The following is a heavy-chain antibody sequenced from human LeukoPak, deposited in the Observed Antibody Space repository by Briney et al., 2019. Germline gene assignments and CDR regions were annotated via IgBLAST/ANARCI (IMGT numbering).Heavy chain of an antibody. D-gene: IGHD3-22*01. V-gene: IGHV4-39*07. CDR1: GGSISSSSYY. CDR3: ARDPPPNYYDSSGYPGAFDI. Sequence: PSQTLSLTCTVSGGSISSSSYYWGWIRQPPGKGLEWIGSIYYSGSTYYNPSLKSRVTISVDTSKNQFSLKLSSVTAADTAVYYCARDPPPNYYDSSGYPGAFDIWGQGTMVTVSS. CDR2: IYYSGST. J-gene: IGHJ3*02.